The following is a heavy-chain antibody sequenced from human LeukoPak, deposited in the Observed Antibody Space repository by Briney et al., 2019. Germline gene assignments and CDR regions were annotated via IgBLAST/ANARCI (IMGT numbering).Heavy chain of an antibody. J-gene: IGHJ6*02. CDR1: GFTFSSYA. CDR3: ARGLYERASGGYYYGMDV. Sequence: GGSLRLSCAASGFTFSSYAMHWVRQAPGKGPEWVAVISYDGSNKYYADSVKGRFTISRDNSKNTLYLQMNSLRAEDTAVYYCARGLYERASGGYYYGMDVWGQGTTVTVSS. D-gene: IGHD2/OR15-2a*01. V-gene: IGHV3-30-3*01. CDR2: ISYDGSNK.